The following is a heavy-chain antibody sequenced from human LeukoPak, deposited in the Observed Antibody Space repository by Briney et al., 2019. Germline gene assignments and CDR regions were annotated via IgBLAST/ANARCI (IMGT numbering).Heavy chain of an antibody. J-gene: IGHJ6*02. CDR1: GGSISSYY. CDR2: IYYSGST. Sequence: PSETLSLTCTVSGGSISSYYWSWIRQPPGKGLEWIGYIYYSGSTNYNPSLKSRVTVSVDTSKNQFSLKLSSVTAADTAVYYCARVSDAGSYYYYGMDVWGQGTTVTVSS. V-gene: IGHV4-59*08. CDR3: ARVSDAGSYYYYGMDV. D-gene: IGHD6-13*01.